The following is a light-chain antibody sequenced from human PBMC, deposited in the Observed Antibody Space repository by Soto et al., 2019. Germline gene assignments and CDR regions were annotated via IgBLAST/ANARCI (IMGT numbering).Light chain of an antibody. J-gene: IGKJ3*01. Sequence: DDVLTQSPLSLSVTLGQPASISCRSSQSLVYSDGDTYLNWFHQRPGQSPRRLIYKVSDRDSGVPDRFRGSGSGAEFTLTISRVEAEDVGVYFCMQGRQWPPTFGPGTKLEIK. V-gene: IGKV2-30*01. CDR1: QSLVYSDGDTY. CDR2: KVS. CDR3: MQGRQWPPT.